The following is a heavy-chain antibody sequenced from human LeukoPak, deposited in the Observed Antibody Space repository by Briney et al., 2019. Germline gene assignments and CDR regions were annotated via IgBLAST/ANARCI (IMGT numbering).Heavy chain of an antibody. Sequence: GGSLRLSRAASGFTFSSYAMSWVRQAPGKGLEWVSSISNSGGRTFYTDSVKGRFTISRDNSKITLYLQMNSLRAEDTAVYYCAKSYNGYESKPDYWGQGTLVTVSS. CDR1: GFTFSSYA. D-gene: IGHD5-12*01. CDR2: ISNSGGRT. CDR3: AKSYNGYESKPDY. V-gene: IGHV3-23*01. J-gene: IGHJ4*02.